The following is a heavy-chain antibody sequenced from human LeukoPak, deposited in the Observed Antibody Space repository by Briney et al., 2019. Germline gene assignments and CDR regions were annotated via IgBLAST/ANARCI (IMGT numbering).Heavy chain of an antibody. D-gene: IGHD3-10*01. V-gene: IGHV1-2*02. CDR1: GYTFIDYY. Sequence: ASVKVSCKASGYTFIDYYMHWVRQAPGQGLEWIGWISPNSGGTKYVQKFQGRVTLTRDTSISTAYMELSRLRSDDTAVFFCARDLSYYGSGSYFFDYWGQGTLVTVSS. CDR3: ARDLSYYGSGSYFFDY. CDR2: ISPNSGGT. J-gene: IGHJ4*02.